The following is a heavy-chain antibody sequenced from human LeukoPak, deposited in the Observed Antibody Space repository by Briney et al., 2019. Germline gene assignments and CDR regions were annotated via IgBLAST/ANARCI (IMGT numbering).Heavy chain of an antibody. CDR2: IYSGGST. Sequence: GGSLRLSCAASGFTVSSNYMSWVRQAPGKGLEWVSVIYSGGSTYYADSVKGRFTISRDNSKNTLYLQMNSLRAEDTAVYYCARGYSGSYRRNELNAFDIWGQGTMVTVSS. CDR1: GFTVSSNY. V-gene: IGHV3-66*01. J-gene: IGHJ3*02. D-gene: IGHD1-26*01. CDR3: ARGYSGSYRRNELNAFDI.